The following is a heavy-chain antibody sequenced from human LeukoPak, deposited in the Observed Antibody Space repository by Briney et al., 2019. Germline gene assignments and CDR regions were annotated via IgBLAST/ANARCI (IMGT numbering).Heavy chain of an antibody. CDR3: ARDPVGDVWGSYPDY. CDR1: GFTFSSYW. Sequence: GGSLRLSCAASGFTFSSYWMSWVRQAPGKGLEWVANIKQDGREKYYVDSVKGRFTISRDNAKNSLYLQMNSLRAEDTAVYYCARDPVGDVWGSYPDYWGQGTLVTVSS. J-gene: IGHJ4*02. D-gene: IGHD3-16*02. CDR2: IKQDGREK. V-gene: IGHV3-7*01.